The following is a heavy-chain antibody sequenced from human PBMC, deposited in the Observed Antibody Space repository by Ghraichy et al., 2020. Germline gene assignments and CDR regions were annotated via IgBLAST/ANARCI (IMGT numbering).Heavy chain of an antibody. Sequence: ASVKVSCKASGYTFSSYAINWVRQAPGQGLEWMGWISAYNGNINYAQKFQGRVTMTTDTSTSTAYMELRSLRSDDTAVYYCAKERESYFSLHYFDHWGQGTLVTVSS. CDR1: GYTFSSYA. D-gene: IGHD1-26*01. CDR2: ISAYNGNI. V-gene: IGHV1-18*01. CDR3: AKERESYFSLHYFDH. J-gene: IGHJ4*02.